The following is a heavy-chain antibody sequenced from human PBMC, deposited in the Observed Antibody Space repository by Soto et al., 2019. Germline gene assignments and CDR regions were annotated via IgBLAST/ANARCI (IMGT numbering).Heavy chain of an antibody. CDR3: AREGLPNWYFDL. V-gene: IGHV1-46*03. CDR1: GYTFTSYY. CDR2: INPSGGST. D-gene: IGHD4-17*01. Sequence: ASVKVSCKASGYTFTSYYMHWVRQAPGQGLEWMGIINPSGGSTSYAQKFQGRVAMTRDTSTSTVYMELSSLRSEDTAVYYCAREGLPNWYFDLWGRGTLVTVSS. J-gene: IGHJ2*01.